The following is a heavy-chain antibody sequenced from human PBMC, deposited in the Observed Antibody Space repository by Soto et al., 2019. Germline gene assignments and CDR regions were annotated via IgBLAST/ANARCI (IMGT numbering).Heavy chain of an antibody. CDR3: ARCGVCPYSSREGNWFDP. CDR1: GGSISSYY. CDR2: IYTSGST. J-gene: IGHJ5*02. V-gene: IGHV4-4*07. D-gene: IGHD6-13*01. Sequence: SETLSLTCTVTGGSISSYYWSWIRQPAGKGLEWIGRIYTSGSTNYNPSLKSRVTMSVDTSKNQFSLKLSSVTAADTAVYYCARCGVCPYSSREGNWFDPWGQGTLVTVSS.